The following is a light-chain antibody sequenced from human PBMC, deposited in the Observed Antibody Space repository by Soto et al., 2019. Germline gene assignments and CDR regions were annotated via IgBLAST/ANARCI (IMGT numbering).Light chain of an antibody. CDR1: SGHSSYA. CDR3: QTWGTGTWV. CDR2: LNSDGSY. Sequence: QLVLTQSPSASASLGASVKLTCTLSSGHSSYAIAWHQQQPEKGPRYLMKLNSDGSYSKGDGIPDRFSGSSSGAERYLTISSLQSEDEADYYYQTWGTGTWVFGGGTKLTVL. V-gene: IGLV4-69*01. J-gene: IGLJ3*02.